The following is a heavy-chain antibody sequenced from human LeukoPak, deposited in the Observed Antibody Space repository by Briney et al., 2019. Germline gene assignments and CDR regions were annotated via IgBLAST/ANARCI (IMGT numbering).Heavy chain of an antibody. V-gene: IGHV1-46*01. D-gene: IGHD2-2*01. Sequence: GASVKVSCKASGYTFTSYCMHWVRQAPGQGLEWMGIINPSGGSTSYAQKFQGRVTMTRDTSTSTVYMELSSLRSEDTAVYYCARRYCSSTSCYGNYYYGMDVWGQGTTVTVSS. CDR3: ARRYCSSTSCYGNYYYGMDV. CDR1: GYTFTSYC. J-gene: IGHJ6*02. CDR2: INPSGGST.